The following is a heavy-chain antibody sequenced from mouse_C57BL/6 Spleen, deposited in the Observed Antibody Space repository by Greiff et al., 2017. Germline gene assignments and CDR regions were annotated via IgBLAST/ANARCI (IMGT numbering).Heavy chain of an antibody. CDR1: GFTFSSYG. D-gene: IGHD1-1*01. J-gene: IGHJ2*01. CDR3: ARHQNYYGSSPHFDY. V-gene: IGHV5-6*01. Sequence: EVHLVESGGDLVKPGGSLKLSCAASGFTFSSYGMSWVRQTPDKRLEWVATISSGGSYTYYPDSVKGRFTISRDNAKNTLYLQMSSLKSEDTAMYYCARHQNYYGSSPHFDYWGQGTTLTVSS. CDR2: ISSGGSYT.